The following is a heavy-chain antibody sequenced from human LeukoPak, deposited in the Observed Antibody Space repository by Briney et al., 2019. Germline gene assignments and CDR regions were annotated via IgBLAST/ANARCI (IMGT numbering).Heavy chain of an antibody. Sequence: GGSLRLSCAASGFTFSSYSMNWVRQAPGKRLEWVSYISTSSTTIYYADSVKGRFTISRDNAKNSLYLQMNSLRDEDTAVYYCARESDGSGSYYKLGAFDIWGQGTMVTVSS. CDR3: ARESDGSGSYYKLGAFDI. CDR2: ISTSSTTI. J-gene: IGHJ3*02. D-gene: IGHD3-10*01. CDR1: GFTFSSYS. V-gene: IGHV3-48*02.